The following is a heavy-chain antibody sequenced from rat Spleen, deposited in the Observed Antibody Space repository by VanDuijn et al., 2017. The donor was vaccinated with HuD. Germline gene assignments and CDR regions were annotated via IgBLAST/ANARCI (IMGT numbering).Heavy chain of an antibody. Sequence: QVQLKESGPGLVKPSETLSLTCTVSGFSLTSYHVSWVRQPPGKGLEWMGVIWGDGSTAYNSGFKSRLSISRDTSKSQVFLKMSSLKTEDTATYYCARNSRYLQDYWGQGVMVTVSS. V-gene: IGHV2-32*01. J-gene: IGHJ2*01. CDR3: ARNSRYLQDY. CDR1: GFSLTSYH. D-gene: IGHD2-1*01. CDR2: IWGDGST.